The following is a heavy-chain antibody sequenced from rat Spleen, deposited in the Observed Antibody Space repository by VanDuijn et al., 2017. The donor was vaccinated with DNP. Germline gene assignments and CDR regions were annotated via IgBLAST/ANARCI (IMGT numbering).Heavy chain of an antibody. CDR2: ILRGGST. CDR3: TRDWGSGSHHFDY. Sequence: QVQLKESGPGLVQPSQTLSLTCTVSGFSLTNYHVHWVRQPPGKGLEWMGRILRGGSTDYNSALKSRRSISRDTSTSQIFLKMNSLQTEDTAIYFCTRDWGSGSHHFDYWGQGTLVTVSS. V-gene: IGHV2-19*01. CDR1: GFSLTNYH. J-gene: IGHJ3*01. D-gene: IGHD1-3*01.